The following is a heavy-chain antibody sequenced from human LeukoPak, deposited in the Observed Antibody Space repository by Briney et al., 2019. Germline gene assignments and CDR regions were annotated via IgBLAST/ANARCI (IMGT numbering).Heavy chain of an antibody. CDR3: ARNFDMKGFDP. CDR2: INSDSGFT. D-gene: IGHD3-9*01. Sequence: GASVKVSCKASGYTCTGYYMNWVRQAPGQGLEWMGWINSDSGFTKYAQKFQGRVTMTMDTSITTVYMALTRLTSDDTAVYYCARNFDMKGFDPWGQGTLVTVSS. J-gene: IGHJ5*02. CDR1: GYTCTGYY. V-gene: IGHV1-2*02.